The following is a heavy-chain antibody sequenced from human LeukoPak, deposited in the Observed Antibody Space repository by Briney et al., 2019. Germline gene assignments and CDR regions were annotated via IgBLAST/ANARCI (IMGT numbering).Heavy chain of an antibody. D-gene: IGHD3-3*01. CDR1: GYSFTSYW. CDR2: IYPGDSDT. Sequence: GESLKISCKGSGYSFTSYWIGWVRQMPGKGLEWMGIIYPGDSDTRYSPSFQGQVTISADKSISTAYLQWSILKASDTAMYYCARLSYDFWSGYKSMPNWFDPWGQGTLVTVSS. CDR3: ARLSYDFWSGYKSMPNWFDP. V-gene: IGHV5-51*01. J-gene: IGHJ5*02.